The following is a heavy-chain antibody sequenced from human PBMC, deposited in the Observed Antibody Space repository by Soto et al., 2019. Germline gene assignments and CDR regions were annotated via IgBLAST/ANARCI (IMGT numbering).Heavy chain of an antibody. D-gene: IGHD7-27*01. CDR2: IYNGGST. Sequence: QVQLQESGPGLVKPSQTLSLTCTVSGGSISSAYYSWSWIRQPPGKGLEWIGHIYNGGSTYNNPCLQRRVTISVDTTKNQFSLNLGSVTAADTAMSYCARGPSGDKVDYWGQGTLVTVSS. J-gene: IGHJ4*02. CDR3: ARGPSGDKVDY. CDR1: GGSISSAYYS. V-gene: IGHV4-30-4*01.